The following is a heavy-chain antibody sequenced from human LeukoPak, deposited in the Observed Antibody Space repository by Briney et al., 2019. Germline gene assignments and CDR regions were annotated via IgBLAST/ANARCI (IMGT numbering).Heavy chain of an antibody. CDR2: IIPSGHTT. CDR3: AKDDRWLQFCC. Sequence: GGSLRLSCVASGFTFSSHGMNWVRQAPGKGLEWVSGIIPSGHTTYYADSVRGRFTISRDNARNTVYLQMNSLRAEDTAVYYCAKDDRWLQFCCWGQGTLVTVSA. V-gene: IGHV3-23*01. D-gene: IGHD5-24*01. CDR1: GFTFSSHG. J-gene: IGHJ4*02.